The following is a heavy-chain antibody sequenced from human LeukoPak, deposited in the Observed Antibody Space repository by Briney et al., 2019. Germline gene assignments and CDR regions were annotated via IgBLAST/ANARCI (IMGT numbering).Heavy chain of an antibody. CDR2: SNHSGST. CDR3: ARRKYYYGSGSSVSPNWFDP. CDR1: GGSFSGYY. D-gene: IGHD3-10*01. V-gene: IGHV4-34*01. J-gene: IGHJ5*02. Sequence: SETLSLTCAVYGGSFSGYYWSWIRQPPGKGLEWIGESNHSGSTNYNPSLKSRVTISVDTSKNQFSLKLSSVTAADTAVYYCARRKYYYGSGSSVSPNWFDPWGQGTLVTVSS.